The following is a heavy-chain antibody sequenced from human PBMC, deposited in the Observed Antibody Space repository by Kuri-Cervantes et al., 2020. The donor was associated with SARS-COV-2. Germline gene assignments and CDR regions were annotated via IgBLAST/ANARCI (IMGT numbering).Heavy chain of an antibody. V-gene: IGHV3-48*01. J-gene: IGHJ6*03. D-gene: IGHD3-22*01. CDR2: ISSSSSTI. CDR3: SRTYDSSGSLYYYYYMEV. CDR1: GFSLSSYS. Sequence: GGSLRLSCSASGFSLSSYSMNWVRQAPGKGLEWVSYISSSSSTIYYADSVKGRFTISRDNAKNSLYLQMNSLRAEDTAVYYCSRTYDSSGSLYYYYYMEVWGKGTTVTVSS.